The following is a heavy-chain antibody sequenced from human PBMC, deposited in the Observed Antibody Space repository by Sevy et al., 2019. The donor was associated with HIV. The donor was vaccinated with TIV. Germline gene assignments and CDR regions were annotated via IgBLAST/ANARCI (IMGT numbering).Heavy chain of an antibody. J-gene: IGHJ4*02. CDR3: ARWDSNSWYGSY. CDR2: IYHSGST. CDR1: GGSISSSNW. V-gene: IGHV4-4*02. Sequence: SETLSLTCAVSGGSISSSNWWSWVRQPPGKGLEWIGEIYHSGSTNYSPSLKSRVTISVDKSKNQFSLKLSSVTATDTAVYYCARWDSNSWYGSYWGQGTLVTVSS. D-gene: IGHD6-13*01.